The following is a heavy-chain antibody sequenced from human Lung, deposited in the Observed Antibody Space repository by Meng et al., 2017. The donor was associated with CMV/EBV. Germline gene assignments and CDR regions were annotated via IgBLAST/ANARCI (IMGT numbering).Heavy chain of an antibody. CDR2: ISSSGSAK. D-gene: IGHD3-22*01. CDR3: ARSLFDSNDPFDY. V-gene: IGHV3-48*04. Sequence: GEXXKISCAAYGFTFSSYTMNWVRQAPGKGLEWVSYISSSGSAKYCADSLRGRFTISRDNAKYSLYLQMNSLRADDTAVYYCARSLFDSNDPFDYWGQGTVVTVSS. J-gene: IGHJ4*02. CDR1: GFTFSSYT.